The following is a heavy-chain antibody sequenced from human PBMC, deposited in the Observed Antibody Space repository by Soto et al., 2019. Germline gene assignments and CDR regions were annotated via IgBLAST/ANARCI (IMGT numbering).Heavy chain of an antibody. CDR3: ARDVNYYDSSGYRNDL. CDR2: ISAYNGNT. D-gene: IGHD3-22*01. V-gene: IGHV1-18*01. Sequence: ASVKVSCKASVYTFTSYGISWVRQAPGQGLEWMGWISAYNGNTNYAQKLQGRVTMTTDTSTSTAYMALRSLRSDNTAVYSCARDVNYYDSSGYRNDLWGRGTLVTVSS. J-gene: IGHJ2*01. CDR1: VYTFTSYG.